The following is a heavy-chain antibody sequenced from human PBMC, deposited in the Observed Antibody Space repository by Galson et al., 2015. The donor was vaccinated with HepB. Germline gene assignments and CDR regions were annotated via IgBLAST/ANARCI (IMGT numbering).Heavy chain of an antibody. CDR3: AKDGRKGADPGAFDI. J-gene: IGHJ3*02. V-gene: IGHV3-30*18. Sequence: SLRLSCAASGFTFSSYGMHWVRQAPGKGLEWVAVISYDGSNKYYADSVKGRFTISRDNSKNTLYLQMNSLRAEDTAVYYCAKDGRKGADPGAFDIWGQGTMVTVSS. CDR1: GFTFSSYG. CDR2: ISYDGSNK. D-gene: IGHD1-14*01.